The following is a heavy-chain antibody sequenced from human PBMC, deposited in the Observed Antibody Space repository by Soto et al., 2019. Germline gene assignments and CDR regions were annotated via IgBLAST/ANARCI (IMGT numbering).Heavy chain of an antibody. V-gene: IGHV4-59*01. D-gene: IGHD2-2*01. Sequence: SETLSLTCTVSGGSISSSSWSWIRQPPGRGLEWIGYIYSNGRTDYNPSLKSRVTISVDTSKNHFSLKLSSVTPADTAVYYCARARFCTSTSCYHYFDFWGQGTLVTVSS. CDR2: IYSNGRT. CDR1: GGSISSSS. J-gene: IGHJ4*02. CDR3: ARARFCTSTSCYHYFDF.